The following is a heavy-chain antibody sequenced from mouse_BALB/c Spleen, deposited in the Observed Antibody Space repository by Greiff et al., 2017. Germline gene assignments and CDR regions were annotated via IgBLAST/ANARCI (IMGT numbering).Heavy chain of an antibody. V-gene: IGHV1-9*01. D-gene: IGHD2-14*01. CDR3: AREVRRGYYAMDY. CDR2: ILPGSGST. Sequence: VQLQQSGAELMKPGASVKISCKATGYTFSSYWIEWVKQRPGHGLEWIGEILPGSGSTNYNEKFKGKATFTADTSSNTAYMQLSSLTSEDSAVYYCAREVRRGYYAMDYWGQGTSVTVSS. J-gene: IGHJ4*01. CDR1: GYTFSSYW.